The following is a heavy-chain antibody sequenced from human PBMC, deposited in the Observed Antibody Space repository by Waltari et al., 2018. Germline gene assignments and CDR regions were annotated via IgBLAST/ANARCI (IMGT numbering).Heavy chain of an antibody. Sequence: QVRLQESGPGPVKPSQTPSLTCTVSGGSISRGGYYWSWIRQPAGKELEWIGRVFSGGGTHYNPSLQSRVTISVDTSKSQFSLELTSVSAADTAVYYCATGVAARPIYFDNWGQGTLVTVSS. CDR2: VFSGGGT. CDR1: GGSISRGGYY. V-gene: IGHV4-61*02. J-gene: IGHJ4*02. D-gene: IGHD6-6*01. CDR3: ATGVAARPIYFDN.